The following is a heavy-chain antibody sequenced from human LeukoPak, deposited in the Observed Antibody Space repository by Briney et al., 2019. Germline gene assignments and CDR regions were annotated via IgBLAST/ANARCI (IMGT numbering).Heavy chain of an antibody. V-gene: IGHV5-51*01. CDR1: GYSFTSYW. CDR3: ARRVEESSSWYFDY. CDR2: IYPGDSDT. J-gene: IGHJ4*02. D-gene: IGHD6-13*01. Sequence: GESLKISCKGSGYSFTSYWIAWVRQMPGKGLEWMGIIYPGDSDTRYSPSFQGQVTISADKSINTAYLQWSSLKASDTAMYYCARRVEESSSWYFDYWGQGSLVIVSS.